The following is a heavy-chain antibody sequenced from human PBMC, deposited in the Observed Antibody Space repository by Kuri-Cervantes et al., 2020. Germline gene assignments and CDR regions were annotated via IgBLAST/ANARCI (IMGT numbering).Heavy chain of an antibody. CDR2: IRDKANSYTT. CDR1: GFTFSSYW. CDR3: TRGASSGSPYYYYGLDV. V-gene: IGHV3-72*01. D-gene: IGHD3-10*01. J-gene: IGHJ6*02. Sequence: GGSLRLSCAASGFTFSSYWMSWVRQAPGKGLEWVGRIRDKANSYTTEYAASVKGRFTISRDDSMNSLYLQMNSLKTEDTAVYHCTRGASSGSPYYYYGLDVWGQGTTVTVSS.